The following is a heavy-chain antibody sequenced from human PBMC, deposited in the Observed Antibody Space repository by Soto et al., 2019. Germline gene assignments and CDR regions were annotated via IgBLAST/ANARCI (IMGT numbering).Heavy chain of an antibody. V-gene: IGHV1-18*01. CDR3: ARIGRRGQWLVQAGFDY. J-gene: IGHJ4*02. D-gene: IGHD6-19*01. CDR1: GYTFTSYG. Sequence: ASVKVSCKASGYTFTSYGISWVRQAPGQGLEWMGWISAYNGNTNYAQKLQGRVTMTTDTSTSTAYMELRSLRSDDTAVCYCARIGRRGQWLVQAGFDYWGQGTLVTVS. CDR2: ISAYNGNT.